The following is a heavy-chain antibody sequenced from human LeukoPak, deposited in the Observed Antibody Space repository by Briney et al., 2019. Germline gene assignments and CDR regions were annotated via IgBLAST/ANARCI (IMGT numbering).Heavy chain of an antibody. J-gene: IGHJ4*02. CDR2: ISWNSGSI. V-gene: IGHV3-9*01. D-gene: IGHD6-19*01. Sequence: GRSLRLSCAASGFTFDDYAMHWVRQAPGKGLEWVSGISWNSGSIGYADSVKGRFTISRDNAKNSLYLQMNSLRAEDTALYYCTRDPYFSGGYFDHWGQGTLVTVSS. CDR1: GFTFDDYA. CDR3: TRDPYFSGGYFDH.